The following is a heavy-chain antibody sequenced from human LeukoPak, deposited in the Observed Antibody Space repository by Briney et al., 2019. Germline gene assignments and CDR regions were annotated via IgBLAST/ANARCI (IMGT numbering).Heavy chain of an antibody. D-gene: IGHD1-26*01. CDR3: ARAPLVEDTWGLDY. J-gene: IGHJ4*02. CDR2: LYSDGST. Sequence: GGSLRLSCAASGFTVSNNYMSWVRQAPGKGLEWVSVLYSDGSTYYGDSVKGRFTISRDISKNTLYLQMNSLRAEDTAVYFCARAPLVEDTWGLDYWGQGTLVTVSS. V-gene: IGHV3-66*01. CDR1: GFTVSNNY.